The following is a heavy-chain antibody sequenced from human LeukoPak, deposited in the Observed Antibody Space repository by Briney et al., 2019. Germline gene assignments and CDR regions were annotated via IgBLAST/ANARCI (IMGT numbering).Heavy chain of an antibody. V-gene: IGHV4-34*01. J-gene: IGHJ5*02. CDR2: INHGGST. CDR3: ARSAITYSSSENWFDP. Sequence: KPSETLSLTCAVYGGSFSGYYWSWIRQPPGKGLEWIGEINHGGSTNYNPSLKSRVTISVDTSKNQFSLKLSSVTAADTAVYYCARSAITYSSSENWFDPWGQGTLVTVSS. CDR1: GGSFSGYY. D-gene: IGHD6-6*01.